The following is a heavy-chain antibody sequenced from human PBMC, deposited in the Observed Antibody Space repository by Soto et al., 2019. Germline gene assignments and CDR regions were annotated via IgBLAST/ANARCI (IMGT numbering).Heavy chain of an antibody. J-gene: IGHJ4*02. CDR3: ARVARGRVVGATPPCFDY. Sequence: SETLSLTCTVSGGSISSGIYYWSWIRQDPGTGLEWIGHIYYSGSTYYNPSLKSRVSISVDTSKNQFSLKLTSVTAADTAVYYCARVARGRVVGATPPCFDYWGQGTLVTVSS. CDR1: GGSISSGIYY. D-gene: IGHD1-26*01. V-gene: IGHV4-31*03. CDR2: IYYSGST.